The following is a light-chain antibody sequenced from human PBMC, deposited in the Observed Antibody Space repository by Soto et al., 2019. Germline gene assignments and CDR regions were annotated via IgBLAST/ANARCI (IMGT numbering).Light chain of an antibody. CDR2: AAS. CDR3: QQTYSTLWT. CDR1: QSISSY. J-gene: IGKJ1*01. V-gene: IGKV1-39*01. Sequence: IQMTQSPSSLSASVGDRVTITCRASQSISSYLSWYQQKPGKAPKLLIYAASSLRSGVPSRFSGSGSGTDFTLTISSLQPEDFATYYCQQTYSTLWTFGRGTKVEIK.